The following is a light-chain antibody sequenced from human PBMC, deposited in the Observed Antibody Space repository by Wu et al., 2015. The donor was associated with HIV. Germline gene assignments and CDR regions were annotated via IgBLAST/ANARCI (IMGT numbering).Light chain of an antibody. V-gene: IGKV1-39*01. CDR2: AAS. Sequence: DIQMTQSPSSLSASVGDRVTITCRASQNVNNFLNWYQQKPGKAPKLLVSAASSLHSEAPSRFAGSGSGTDFTLTIDSLQLEDFATYFCQESSNTPPAFGQGTRIEI. CDR1: QNVNNF. CDR3: QESSNTPPA. J-gene: IGKJ5*01.